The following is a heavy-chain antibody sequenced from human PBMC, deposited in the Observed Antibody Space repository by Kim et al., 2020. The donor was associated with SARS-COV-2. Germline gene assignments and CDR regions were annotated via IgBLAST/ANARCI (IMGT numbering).Heavy chain of an antibody. Sequence: ASVKVSCKVSGYTLTELSMHWVRQAPGKGLKWMGGFDPEDGETIYAQKFQGRVTMTEDTSTDTAYIELSSLRSEDTAVYYCATASAVRGLPTHWYSYYGMDVWGQGTTVTVSS. CDR3: ATASAVRGLPTHWYSYYGMDV. CDR2: FDPEDGET. CDR1: GYTLTELS. V-gene: IGHV1-24*01. D-gene: IGHD3-10*01. J-gene: IGHJ6*02.